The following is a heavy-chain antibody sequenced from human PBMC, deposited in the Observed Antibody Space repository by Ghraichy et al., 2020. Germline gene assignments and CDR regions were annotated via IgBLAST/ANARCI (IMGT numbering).Heavy chain of an antibody. CDR3: ARRLQAWGYSYGWDYGMDV. CDR1: GYSFTSYW. V-gene: IGHV5-51*01. D-gene: IGHD5-18*01. Sequence: ESLNISCKGSGYSFTSYWIGWVRQMPGKGLEWMGIIYPGDSDTRYSPSFQGQVTISADKAISTAYLQWSSLKASDTAMYYCARRLQAWGYSYGWDYGMDVWGQGTTVTVSS. J-gene: IGHJ6*02. CDR2: IYPGDSDT.